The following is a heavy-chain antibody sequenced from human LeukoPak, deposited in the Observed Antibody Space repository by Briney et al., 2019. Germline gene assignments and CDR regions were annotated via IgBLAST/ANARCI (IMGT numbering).Heavy chain of an antibody. CDR2: IYYSGST. J-gene: IGHJ4*02. V-gene: IGHV4-59*12. D-gene: IGHD3-22*01. Sequence: PSETLSLTCTVSGGSISSYYWSWIRQPPGKGLEWIGYIYYSGSTNYNPSLKSRVTISVDRSKNQFSLKLSSVTAADTAVYYCARGNYYDSSGYYYFDYWGQGTLVTVSS. CDR3: ARGNYYDSSGYYYFDY. CDR1: GGSISSYY.